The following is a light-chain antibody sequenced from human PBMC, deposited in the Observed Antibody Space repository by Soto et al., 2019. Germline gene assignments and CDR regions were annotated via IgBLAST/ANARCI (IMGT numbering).Light chain of an antibody. J-gene: IGLJ2*01. CDR2: QDS. CDR3: QAWGV. Sequence: SYELTQPPSVSVSPGQTASITCSGDKLGDKYACWYQQKPGQSPVLVIYQDSKRPSGIPERFSGSNSGNTATLTNSGTQAMDEADYYSQAWGVFGGGTKLTVL. CDR1: KLGDKY. V-gene: IGLV3-1*01.